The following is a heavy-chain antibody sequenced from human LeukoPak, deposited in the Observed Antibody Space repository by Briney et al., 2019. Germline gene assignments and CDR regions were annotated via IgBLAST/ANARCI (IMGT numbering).Heavy chain of an antibody. J-gene: IGHJ4*02. V-gene: IGHV1-24*01. Sequence: ASVKVSCKVSGYTLTELSMHWVRQAPGKGLGWMGGLDPEDGETIYAQKFQGRVTMTEDTSTDTAYMELSSLRSEDTAVYYCATLYYYDSSGYGRTDYWGQGTLVTVSS. D-gene: IGHD3-22*01. CDR2: LDPEDGET. CDR1: GYTLTELS. CDR3: ATLYYYDSSGYGRTDY.